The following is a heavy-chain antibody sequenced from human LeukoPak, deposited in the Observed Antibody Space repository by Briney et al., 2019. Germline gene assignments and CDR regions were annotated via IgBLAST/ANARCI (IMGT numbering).Heavy chain of an antibody. J-gene: IGHJ2*01. Sequence: SETLSLTCAVYGGSFSGYYWSWIRQPPGKGLEWIGYIYYSGSTNYNPSLKSRVTISVDTSKNQFSLKLSSVTAADTAVYYCAREGQLWPRDHWYFDLWGRGTLVTVSS. D-gene: IGHD5-18*01. CDR2: IYYSGST. CDR1: GGSFSGYY. CDR3: AREGQLWPRDHWYFDL. V-gene: IGHV4-59*01.